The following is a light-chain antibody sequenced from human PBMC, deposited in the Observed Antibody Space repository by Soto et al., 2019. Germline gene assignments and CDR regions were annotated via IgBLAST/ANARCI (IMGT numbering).Light chain of an antibody. CDR3: QQSNSSPPT. V-gene: IGKV3-15*01. J-gene: IGKJ4*01. Sequence: EIVMTQSPATLSVSPGERATLSCRASQSVSSNLAWYQQKPGQAPRLLIFGASTRATGIPARFSGSGSGTEFTLTISSLQPEDFATYFCQQSNSSPPTFGGGTKVDIK. CDR2: GAS. CDR1: QSVSSN.